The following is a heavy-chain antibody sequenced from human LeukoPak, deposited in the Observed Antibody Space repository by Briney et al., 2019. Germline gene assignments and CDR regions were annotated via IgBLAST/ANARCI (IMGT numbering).Heavy chain of an antibody. Sequence: GGSLRLSCAASGFTFDSYGMNWVRQAPGKGLEWVSSISSSSSYLYYADSVKGRFTISRANAKNSLYLEMNSLRAEDTAVYYCARGADYDILTGYMDVWGKGTTVTVSS. D-gene: IGHD3-9*01. J-gene: IGHJ6*03. CDR3: ARGADYDILTGYMDV. CDR1: GFTFDSYG. CDR2: ISSSSSYL. V-gene: IGHV3-21*01.